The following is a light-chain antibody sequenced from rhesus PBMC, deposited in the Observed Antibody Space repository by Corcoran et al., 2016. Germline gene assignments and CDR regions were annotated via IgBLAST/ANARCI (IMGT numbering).Light chain of an antibody. V-gene: IGKV1-22*01. Sequence: DIQMTQSPSSLSASVGDTVTITCRASQSISSWLDWYQQKPGKAPKLLIYKASSMQSGVPSRFSGSGSGTDFTLPINSLQPEDFATYYCLHYKRPPYSFDQGTKVEIK. CDR2: KAS. CDR1: QSISSW. CDR3: LHYKRPPYS. J-gene: IGKJ2*01.